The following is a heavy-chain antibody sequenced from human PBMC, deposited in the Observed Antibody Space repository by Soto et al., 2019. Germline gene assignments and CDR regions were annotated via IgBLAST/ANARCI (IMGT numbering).Heavy chain of an antibody. CDR3: ARVGGYGYSSGSIDY. D-gene: IGHD6-19*01. CDR1: GFTFSSYD. CDR2: IGTAGDT. Sequence: EVQLVESGGGLVQPGGSLRLSCAASGFTFSSYDMHWVRQATGKGLEWVSAIGTAGDTYYPGSVKDRITISRENAKNTLYLQMNSLRAGDTAVYYCARVGGYGYSSGSIDYWGQGTLVTASS. J-gene: IGHJ4*02. V-gene: IGHV3-13*01.